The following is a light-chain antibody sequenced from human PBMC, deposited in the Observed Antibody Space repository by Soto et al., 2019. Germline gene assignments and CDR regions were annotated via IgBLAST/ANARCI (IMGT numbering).Light chain of an antibody. CDR2: GAS. V-gene: IGKV3D-20*02. Sequence: EIVLTQSPGTLSLSPGERATLSCRASQSVSSNYLAWYQQKPGQAPRLLIYGASSRATGIPDRFSGSGSGTDFTLTISRLEPEDFAVYYCQQRSNWPPLTFGGGTKVDIK. J-gene: IGKJ4*01. CDR3: QQRSNWPPLT. CDR1: QSVSSNY.